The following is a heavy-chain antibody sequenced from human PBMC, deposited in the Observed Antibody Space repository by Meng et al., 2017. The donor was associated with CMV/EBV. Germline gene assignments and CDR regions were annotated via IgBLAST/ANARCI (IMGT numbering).Heavy chain of an antibody. D-gene: IGHD1-7*01. V-gene: IGHV4-39*01. CDR1: GGSISSSSYY. CDR2: IYYSGST. Sequence: SETLSLTCTVSGGSISSSSYYWGWLRQPPGKGLEWIGSIYYSGSTYYNPSLKSRVTISVDTSKNQFSLKLSSVTAADTAVYYCARHGLRVMELYFDYWGQGTLVTVSS. J-gene: IGHJ4*02. CDR3: ARHGLRVMELYFDY.